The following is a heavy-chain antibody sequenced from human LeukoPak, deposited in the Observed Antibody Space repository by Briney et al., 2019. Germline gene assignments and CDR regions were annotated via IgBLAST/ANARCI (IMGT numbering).Heavy chain of an antibody. Sequence: ASVKVSCKASGYTFTSYGISWVRQAPGQGLEWMGWISAYNGNTNYAQKLQGRVTMTTDTSTSTAYMELRSLRSDDTAVYYCARGGTHYYDSSGYELLGYYGMDVWGQGTTVTVSS. CDR1: GYTFTSYG. CDR2: ISAYNGNT. D-gene: IGHD3-22*01. CDR3: ARGGTHYYDSSGYELLGYYGMDV. V-gene: IGHV1-18*01. J-gene: IGHJ6*02.